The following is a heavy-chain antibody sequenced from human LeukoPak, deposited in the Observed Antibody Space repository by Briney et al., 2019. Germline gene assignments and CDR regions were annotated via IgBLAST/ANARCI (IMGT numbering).Heavy chain of an antibody. CDR3: ANIEKIYDTPDY. J-gene: IGHJ4*02. Sequence: GGSLRLSWAASGFTFSRYWMTWVRQAPGKGLEWVANIKEDGSEKYYVDSVKGRFTISRDNAKNSLYLQMNRLRAEDTAVYYCANIEKIYDTPDYWGQGTLVTVSS. CDR2: IKEDGSEK. D-gene: IGHD3-3*01. V-gene: IGHV3-7*03. CDR1: GFTFSRYW.